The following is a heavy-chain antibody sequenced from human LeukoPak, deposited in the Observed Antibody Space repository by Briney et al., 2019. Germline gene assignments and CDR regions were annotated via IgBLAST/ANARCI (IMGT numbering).Heavy chain of an antibody. D-gene: IGHD3-22*01. CDR3: AKDGFDYYDSSGYYYFDY. J-gene: IGHJ4*02. CDR2: ISTRGGGI. V-gene: IGHV3-23*01. CDR1: GFMFSNYA. Sequence: GGSLRLSRAASGFMFSNYAMSWVRQAPGKGLEWVSGISTRGGGIYYADSVKGRFTISRDNSKNTLYLQMKSLRAEDTAVYYCAKDGFDYYDSSGYYYFDYWGQGTLVTVSS.